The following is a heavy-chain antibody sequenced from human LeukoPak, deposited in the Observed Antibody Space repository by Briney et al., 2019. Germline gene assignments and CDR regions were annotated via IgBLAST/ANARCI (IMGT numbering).Heavy chain of an antibody. V-gene: IGHV4-61*02. Sequence: SQTLSLTCIVSGGSTSSGSYYWSWIRQPAGKGLEWIGRIYTSGSTNYNPSLKSRVTISVDTSKNQFSLKLSSVTAADTAVNYCARATYYYYGMDVWGQGTTVTVSS. J-gene: IGHJ6*02. CDR1: GGSTSSGSYY. CDR3: ARATYYYYGMDV. CDR2: IYTSGST.